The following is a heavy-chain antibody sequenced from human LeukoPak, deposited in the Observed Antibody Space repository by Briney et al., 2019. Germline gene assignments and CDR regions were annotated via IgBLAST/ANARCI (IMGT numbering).Heavy chain of an antibody. CDR2: IYYSGCP. Sequence: PSETLSLTCIVSGGSISSTTYYWVWIRQPPGKGLEWIGSIYYSGCPWSTPSLKSRVTVSADTSKNQFSLKLTSVTAADTAVYYCARDRACSNGICSYFDYWGQGTVVTVSS. V-gene: IGHV4-39*01. CDR1: GGSISSTTYY. D-gene: IGHD2-8*01. J-gene: IGHJ4*02. CDR3: ARDRACSNGICSYFDY.